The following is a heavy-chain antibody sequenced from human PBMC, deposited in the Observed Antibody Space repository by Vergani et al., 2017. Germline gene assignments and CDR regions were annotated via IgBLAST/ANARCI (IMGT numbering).Heavy chain of an antibody. CDR3: VRGYSSSWSRGRHYYYYMDV. CDR1: GGSFSGYY. D-gene: IGHD6-13*01. J-gene: IGHJ6*03. CDR2: INHSGST. V-gene: IGHV4-34*01. Sequence: QVQLQQWGAGLLKPSETLSLTCAVYGGSFSGYYWSWIRQPPGKGLEWIGEINHSGSTNYNPSLKSRVTISVDTSKNQFTLKLSEVTAGDPAGYYCVRGYSSSWSRGRHYYYYMDVWGKGTTVTVSS.